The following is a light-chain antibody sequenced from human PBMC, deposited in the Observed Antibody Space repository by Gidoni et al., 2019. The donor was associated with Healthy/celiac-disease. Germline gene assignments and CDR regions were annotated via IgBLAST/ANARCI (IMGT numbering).Light chain of an antibody. CDR2: GNN. CDR1: SSNIGAGYD. V-gene: IGLV1-40*01. J-gene: IGLJ1*01. Sequence: QSVLTQPPSVSGAPGQRVTISCTGSSSNIGAGYDVHCYQQPPGTAPKLPIYGNNNRPSGVPDRFSGSKSGTSASLAITGLQAEDEADYYCQSYDSSLSGYVFGTGTKVTVL. CDR3: QSYDSSLSGYV.